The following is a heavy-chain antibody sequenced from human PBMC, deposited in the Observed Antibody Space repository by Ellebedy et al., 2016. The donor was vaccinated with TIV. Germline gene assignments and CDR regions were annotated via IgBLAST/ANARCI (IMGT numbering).Heavy chain of an antibody. V-gene: IGHV3-21*01. D-gene: IGHD5-18*01. CDR3: ARGGTAMAHDAFDI. CDR2: ISSSSSYI. CDR1: GFTFSSYS. J-gene: IGHJ3*02. Sequence: GESLKISCAASGFTFSSYSMNWVRQAPGKGLEWVSSISSSSSYIYYADSVKGRFTISRDNAKNSLYLQMNSLRAEDTAVYYCARGGTAMAHDAFDIWGQGTMVTVSS.